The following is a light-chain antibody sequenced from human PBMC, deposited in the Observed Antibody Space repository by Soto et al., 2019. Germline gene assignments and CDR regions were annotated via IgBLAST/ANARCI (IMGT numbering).Light chain of an antibody. Sequence: IRITQSASPLSASVGDRVTITCGASQNISIWLAWYQQRTGRAPRLLIYDSSSLESGVPSTFSGSGYGTEVSLTISNLRTDDFATYYCQHYHSFSITFGQGTRLEIK. CDR3: QHYHSFSIT. V-gene: IGKV1-5*01. CDR1: QNISIW. CDR2: DSS. J-gene: IGKJ5*01.